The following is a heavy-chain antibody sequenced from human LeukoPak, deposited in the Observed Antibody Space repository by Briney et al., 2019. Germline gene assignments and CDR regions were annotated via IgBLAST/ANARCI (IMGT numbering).Heavy chain of an antibody. CDR2: INSEGSST. CDR1: GFTFSVYG. Sequence: GGSLRLSCAASGFTFSVYGMQWVRQSPGKGLVWVSRINSEGSSTGYADSVKGRFTISRDNANNTLYLQMYSLRAEDTAVYFCSKMPLRYYYMDVWGKGTTVTVSS. V-gene: IGHV3-74*01. J-gene: IGHJ6*03. D-gene: IGHD2-2*01. CDR3: SKMPLRYYYMDV.